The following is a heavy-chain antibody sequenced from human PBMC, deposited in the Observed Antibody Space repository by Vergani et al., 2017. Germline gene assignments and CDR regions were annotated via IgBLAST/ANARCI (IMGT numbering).Heavy chain of an antibody. J-gene: IGHJ4*02. CDR3: AREGSCSGGSCYSDY. Sequence: QLQESGPGLVKPSETLSLTCTVSGGSISSYYWSWIRQPPGKGLEWIGYIYYSGSTNYNPSLKSRVTISVDTSKNQFSLKLSSVTAADTAVYYCAREGSCSGGSCYSDYWGQGTLVTVSS. D-gene: IGHD2-15*01. V-gene: IGHV4-59*01. CDR1: GGSISSYY. CDR2: IYYSGST.